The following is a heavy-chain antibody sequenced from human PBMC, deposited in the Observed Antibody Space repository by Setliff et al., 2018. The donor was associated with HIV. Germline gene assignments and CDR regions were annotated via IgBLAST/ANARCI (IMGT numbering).Heavy chain of an antibody. CDR1: GFTLTSFG. V-gene: IGHV3-30*18. Sequence: PGGSLRLSCAASGFTLTSFGMHWVRQAPGKGLEWVATMSLGRGMQYYRDSAKGRFTISRDSSKNTLYLQMDSLRVDDTAVYYCVKDVSWAASWGQGTLVTVSS. D-gene: IGHD2-15*01. CDR2: MSLGRGMQ. J-gene: IGHJ5*02. CDR3: VKDVSWAAS.